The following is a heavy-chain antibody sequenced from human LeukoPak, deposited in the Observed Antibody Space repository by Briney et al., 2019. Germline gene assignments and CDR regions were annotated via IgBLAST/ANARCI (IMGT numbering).Heavy chain of an antibody. CDR1: GYTFTSYG. D-gene: IGHD3-9*01. CDR2: ISAYNGNT. CDR3: ARVGDDYDILTNWFDP. J-gene: IGHJ5*02. V-gene: IGHV1-18*04. Sequence: ASVKVSCKASGYTFTSYGISWVRQAPGQGLEWMGWISAYNGNTNYAQKLQGRVTMTTDTSKSTAYMELRSLRSDDTAVYYCARVGDDYDILTNWFDPWGQGTLVTVSS.